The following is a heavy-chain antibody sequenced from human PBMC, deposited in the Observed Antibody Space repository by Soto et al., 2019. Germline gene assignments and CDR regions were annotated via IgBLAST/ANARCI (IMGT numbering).Heavy chain of an antibody. J-gene: IGHJ4*02. V-gene: IGHV3-30*04. CDR1: GFTFSSFA. D-gene: IGHD5-12*01. CDR2: ISHDGSNK. Sequence: QVQLVESGGGVVQPGRSLRLSCAASGFTFSSFAIHWVRQAPGKWLEWVAIISHDGSNKYYADSVKGRFTISRDNSKNTLYLHVNRLSAEDTAVYYCARDVATNYPYYFDYWGQGTLVTVSS. CDR3: ARDVATNYPYYFDY.